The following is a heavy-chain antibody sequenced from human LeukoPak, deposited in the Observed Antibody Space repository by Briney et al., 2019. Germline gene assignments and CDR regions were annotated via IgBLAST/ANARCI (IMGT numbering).Heavy chain of an antibody. J-gene: IGHJ4*02. Sequence: GGSLRHSCAASGFTFSNAWMSWVRQAPGKGLEWVGRIKSKTDGGTTDYAAPVKGRFTISRDDSKNTLYLQMNSLKTEDTAVYYCTTDFMITFGGVIVFDYWGQGTLVTVSS. D-gene: IGHD3-16*02. CDR2: IKSKTDGGTT. CDR3: TTDFMITFGGVIVFDY. V-gene: IGHV3-15*01. CDR1: GFTFSNAW.